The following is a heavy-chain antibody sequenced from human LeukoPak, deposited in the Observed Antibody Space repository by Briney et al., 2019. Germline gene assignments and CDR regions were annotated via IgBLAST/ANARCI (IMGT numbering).Heavy chain of an antibody. D-gene: IGHD2-15*01. J-gene: IGHJ4*02. V-gene: IGHV3-30*18. CDR1: GFSFSSCG. CDR2: ISYDGSNT. CDR3: AKDGRYCSDSRCYLVFNN. Sequence: PGGSLRLSCAASGFSFSSCGMHRVRQAPGKGLEWVALISYDGSNTYYADSVKGRFTISRDNSKNTLYLQMNSLGTEDTAVYYCAKDGRYCSDSRCYLVFNNWGQGTLVTVSS.